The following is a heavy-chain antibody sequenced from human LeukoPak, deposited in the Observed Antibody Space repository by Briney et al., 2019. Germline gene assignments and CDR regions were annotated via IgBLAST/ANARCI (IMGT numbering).Heavy chain of an antibody. J-gene: IGHJ5*01. Sequence: GGPLRLSCVASGFTFNKYGVHGVRQAPGKGLVGVAVIWYDGSYEYYADSVKGRLAISRDNDKNTVNLQMNSLRVEDTAVYYCARDGSGLAVRGWFDFWGQGTLVTVSS. V-gene: IGHV3-33*01. D-gene: IGHD3-10*01. CDR1: GFTFNKYG. CDR2: IWYDGSYE. CDR3: ARDGSGLAVRGWFDF.